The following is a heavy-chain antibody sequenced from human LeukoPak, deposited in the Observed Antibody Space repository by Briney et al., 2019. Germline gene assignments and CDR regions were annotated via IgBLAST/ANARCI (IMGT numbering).Heavy chain of an antibody. J-gene: IGHJ2*01. Sequence: GASVKVSCKASGYTFTGYYMHWVRQAPGQGLEWMGIINPSGGSTSYAQKFQGRVTMTRDTSTSTVYMELSSLRSEDTAVYYCARGALVLGLGDWYFDLWGRGTLVTVSS. CDR1: GYTFTGYY. CDR2: INPSGGST. V-gene: IGHV1-46*01. CDR3: ARGALVLGLGDWYFDL. D-gene: IGHD3-16*01.